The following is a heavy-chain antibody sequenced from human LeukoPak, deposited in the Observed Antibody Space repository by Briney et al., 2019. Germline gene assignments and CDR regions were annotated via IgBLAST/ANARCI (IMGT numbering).Heavy chain of an antibody. CDR2: ISGNSRAI. Sequence: PGGSLRLSCAASGFTFSSYSVNWVRQAPGKGLEWVSYISGNSRAIYYADSVKGRFTISRDNAKNSLYLQMSSLGDEDTAVYYCARGGVVALKHWFDPWGQGTLVTVSS. CDR1: GFTFSSYS. J-gene: IGHJ5*02. D-gene: IGHD2-2*01. CDR3: ARGGVVALKHWFDP. V-gene: IGHV3-48*02.